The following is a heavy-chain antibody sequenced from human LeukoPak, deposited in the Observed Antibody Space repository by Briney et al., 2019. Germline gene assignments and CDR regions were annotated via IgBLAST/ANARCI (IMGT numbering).Heavy chain of an antibody. CDR3: ASITLRVLDY. D-gene: IGHD3-3*01. V-gene: IGHV4-39*01. Sequence: PSETLSLTCTVSGGSISSSSYYWGWIRQPPRKGLEWIGSIYYSGSTYYNPSLKSRVTISVDTSKNQFSLKLSSVTAADTAVYYCASITLRVLDYWGQGTLVTVSS. CDR1: GGSISSSSYY. J-gene: IGHJ4*02. CDR2: IYYSGST.